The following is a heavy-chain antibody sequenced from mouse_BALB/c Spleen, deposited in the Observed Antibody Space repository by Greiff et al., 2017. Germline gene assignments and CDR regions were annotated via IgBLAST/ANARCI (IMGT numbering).Heavy chain of an antibody. V-gene: IGHV5-4*02. CDR2: ISDGGSYT. J-gene: IGHJ4*01. CDR3: ARGEGLDYAMDY. D-gene: IGHD2-10*02. Sequence: EVQLKESGGGLVKPGGSLKLSCAASGFTFSDYYMYWVRQTPEKRLEWVATISDGGSYTYYPDSVKGRFTISRDNAKNNLYLQMSSLKSEDTAMYYCARGEGLDYAMDYWGQGTSVTVSS. CDR1: GFTFSDYY.